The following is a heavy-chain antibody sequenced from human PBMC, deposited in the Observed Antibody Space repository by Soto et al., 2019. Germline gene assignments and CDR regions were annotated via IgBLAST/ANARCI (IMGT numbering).Heavy chain of an antibody. Sequence: PGGSLRLSCAASGFTFSSYGMHWVRQAPGKGLEWVAVIWYDGSNKYYADSVKGRFTISRDNSKNTLYLQMSSLRAEDTAVYYCARPYDTTGYYSLVYWGQGALVTVSS. V-gene: IGHV3-33*01. CDR3: ARPYDTTGYYSLVY. CDR1: GFTFSSYG. D-gene: IGHD3-22*01. J-gene: IGHJ4*02. CDR2: IWYDGSNK.